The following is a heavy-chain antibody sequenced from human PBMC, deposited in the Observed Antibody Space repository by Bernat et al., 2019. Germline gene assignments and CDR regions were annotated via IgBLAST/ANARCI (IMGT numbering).Heavy chain of an antibody. V-gene: IGHV3-66*01. J-gene: IGHJ4*02. CDR3: ARATVGYYGSGSYDFDY. D-gene: IGHD3-10*01. CDR2: IYSGGST. Sequence: EVQLVESGGGLVQPGGSLRLSCAASGFTVSSNYMSWVRQAPGKGLEWVSVIYSGGSTYYADSVKGRFTISRDNSKNTLYLQMNSLRAEDTAVYYCARATVGYYGSGSYDFDYWGQGTLVTVSS. CDR1: GFTVSSNY.